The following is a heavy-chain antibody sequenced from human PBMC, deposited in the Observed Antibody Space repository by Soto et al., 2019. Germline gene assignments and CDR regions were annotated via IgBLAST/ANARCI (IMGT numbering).Heavy chain of an antibody. CDR3: ARANYYDSSRIDY. CDR1: GGTFSSYT. Sequence: QVQLVQSGAEVKKPGSSVKVSCKASGGTFSSYTISWVRQAPGQGLEWMGRIIPILGIANYAQKFQGRVTITADKSTSTAYMELSSLRSEDTAVYYCARANYYDSSRIDYWGQGTLVTVSS. D-gene: IGHD3-22*01. CDR2: IIPILGIA. J-gene: IGHJ4*02. V-gene: IGHV1-69*02.